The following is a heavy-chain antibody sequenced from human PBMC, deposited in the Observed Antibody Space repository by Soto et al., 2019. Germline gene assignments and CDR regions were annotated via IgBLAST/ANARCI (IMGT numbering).Heavy chain of an antibody. D-gene: IGHD4-17*01. CDR2: IYHSGRT. CDR3: ARGVGYGDYAGNVYYYGMDV. J-gene: IGHJ6*04. Sequence: QLQLQESGSGLVKPSQTLSPTCAVSSGSISSGGYSWSCIRQPPGKGLEWLGYIYHSGRTYYNPYLKSGVTISVNRYKNKYSLKLIPVTAADTTLEYCARGVGYGDYAGNVYYYGMDVWGRGTTVTVSS. V-gene: IGHV4-30-2*01. CDR1: SGSISSGGYS.